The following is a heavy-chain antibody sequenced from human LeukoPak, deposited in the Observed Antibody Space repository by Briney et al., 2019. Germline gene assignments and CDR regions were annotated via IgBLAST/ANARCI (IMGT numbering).Heavy chain of an antibody. D-gene: IGHD1-1*01. CDR3: ARKHRWNGLYFDY. CDR2: IHYSGST. Sequence: SSETLSLTCAVSGYSISSSNWWGWVRQPPGKGLEWIGYIHYSGSTYYNPSLMSRVTMSVDTSKNQFSLKLSSVTAVDTAVYYCARKHRWNGLYFDYWGRGTLVTVSS. J-gene: IGHJ4*02. CDR1: GYSISSSNW. V-gene: IGHV4-28*01.